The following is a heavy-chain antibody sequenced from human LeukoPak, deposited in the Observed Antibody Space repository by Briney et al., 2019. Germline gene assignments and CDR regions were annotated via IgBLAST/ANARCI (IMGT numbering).Heavy chain of an antibody. J-gene: IGHJ6*03. D-gene: IGHD3-10*01. CDR3: ARDVPRGTGYMDV. V-gene: IGHV4-59*01. CDR2: IYYSGST. Sequence: PSETLSLTCTVSGGSISSFYWSWIRQPPGKGLEWIGYIYYSGSTKYNPPLKSRVTISVDTSKNQLSLKLRSVTATDTAVYYCARDVPRGTGYMDVWGKGTTVTVSS. CDR1: GGSISSFY.